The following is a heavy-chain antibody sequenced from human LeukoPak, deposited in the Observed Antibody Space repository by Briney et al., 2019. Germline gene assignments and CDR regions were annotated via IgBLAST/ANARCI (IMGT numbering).Heavy chain of an antibody. CDR1: GFTFSSSS. CDR3: AKEIFSGLLYIDY. J-gene: IGHJ4*02. Sequence: GGSLRLSCAASGFTFSSSSISWVRQAPGKGLEWVSAITDAVGSTHYADSVKGRFTISSDNSMNTVYLQMNSLRPEDTAVYYCAKEIFSGLLYIDYWGQGALVTVSS. D-gene: IGHD5-12*01. V-gene: IGHV3-23*01. CDR2: ITDAVGST.